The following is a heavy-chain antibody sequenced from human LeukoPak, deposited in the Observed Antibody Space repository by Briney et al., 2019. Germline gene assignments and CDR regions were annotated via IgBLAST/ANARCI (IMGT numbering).Heavy chain of an antibody. CDR2: AYYSGTT. V-gene: IGHV4-38-2*02. D-gene: IGHD1-26*01. CDR3: AREDRGVASARWELLPSLYFDY. J-gene: IGHJ4*02. CDR1: GYSISSGYY. Sequence: PSETLSLTCTVSGYSISSGYYWGWIRQPPGKGLEWIGSAYYSGTTYYNPSLKSRVTISVDTSKNQFSLKLSSVTAADTAVYYCAREDRGVASARWELLPSLYFDYWGQGTLVTVSS.